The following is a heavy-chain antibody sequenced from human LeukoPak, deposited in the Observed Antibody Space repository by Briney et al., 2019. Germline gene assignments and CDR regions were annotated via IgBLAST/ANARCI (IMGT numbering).Heavy chain of an antibody. D-gene: IGHD4-11*01. Sequence: ASVKVSCKASGYMFTGHYMHWVRQAPGQGLEFLAWIKGDSGIPKYAQKFQGRVTLTRDTSISTAYMELTELTSDDTAVYYCARELQYSREGYAFDLWAQGTMVTVSS. J-gene: IGHJ3*01. V-gene: IGHV1-2*02. CDR1: GYMFTGHY. CDR2: IKGDSGIP. CDR3: ARELQYSREGYAFDL.